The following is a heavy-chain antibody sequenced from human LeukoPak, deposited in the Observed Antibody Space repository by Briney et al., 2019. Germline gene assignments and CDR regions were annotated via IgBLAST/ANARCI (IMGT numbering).Heavy chain of an antibody. D-gene: IGHD3-10*01. CDR2: IWYDGSNK. Sequence: PGGSLRLSCAASGFTFSSYGMHWVRQAPGKGLEWVAFIWYDGSNKYYTDSVKGRFTISRDNSKNTLYLQMNSLRAEDTAVYYCARLFSNTFYYHSGTHLDYWGQGTLVTVSS. CDR1: GFTFSSYG. V-gene: IGHV3-33*01. J-gene: IGHJ4*02. CDR3: ARLFSNTFYYHSGTHLDY.